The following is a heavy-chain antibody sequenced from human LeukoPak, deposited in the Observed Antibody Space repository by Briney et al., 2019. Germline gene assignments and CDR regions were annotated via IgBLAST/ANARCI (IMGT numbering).Heavy chain of an antibody. D-gene: IGHD6-19*01. J-gene: IGHJ4*02. Sequence: ASVKVSCKASGYTFANYGISWVRQAPGQGLEWLVWSTPYKGNTKYAQKVQGRVTMTTDTSTNTAYMELTTLRSDDTAVYYCARDVGGSIRGAVAGWDYWGQGTPVTVSS. CDR1: GYTFANYG. V-gene: IGHV1-18*01. CDR3: ARDVGGSIRGAVAGWDY. CDR2: STPYKGNT.